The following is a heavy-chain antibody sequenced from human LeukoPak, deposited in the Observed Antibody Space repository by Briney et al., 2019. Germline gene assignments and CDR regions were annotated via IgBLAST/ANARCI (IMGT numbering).Heavy chain of an antibody. CDR1: GFTFSSYA. V-gene: IGHV3-23*01. Sequence: GGSLRLSCAASGFTFSSYAMSWVRQAPGKGLEWVSDISGSGGSTYYADSVKGRFTISRDNSKNTLYLQMNSLRAEDTAVYYCAKDSLEWLSPDYWGQGTLVTVSS. CDR2: ISGSGGST. CDR3: AKDSLEWLSPDY. J-gene: IGHJ4*02. D-gene: IGHD3-3*01.